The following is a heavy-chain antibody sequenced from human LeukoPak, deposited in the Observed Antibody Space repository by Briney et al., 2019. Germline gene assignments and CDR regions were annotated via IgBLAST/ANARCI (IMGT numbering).Heavy chain of an antibody. Sequence: SGGSLRLSCAASGFTFSSYAMHWVRQAPGKGLEYVSAISSNGGSTYYANSVKGRFTISRDNSKNTLYLQMGSLRAEDMAVYYCARVSSYDFFDYWGQGTLVTVSS. V-gene: IGHV3-64*01. CDR3: ARVSSYDFFDY. D-gene: IGHD5-12*01. J-gene: IGHJ4*02. CDR2: ISSNGGST. CDR1: GFTFSSYA.